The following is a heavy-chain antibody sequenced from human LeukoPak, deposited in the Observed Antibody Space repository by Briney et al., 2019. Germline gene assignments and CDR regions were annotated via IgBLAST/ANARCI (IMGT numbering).Heavy chain of an antibody. CDR3: ARDQAGATTNWFDP. Sequence: ASVKVSCKASGYTFTSYGISWVRQAPGQGLEWMGWISAYNDNTNYAQKLQGRVTMTTDTSTSTAYMELRSLRSDDTAVYYCARDQAGATTNWFDPWGQGTLVTVPS. V-gene: IGHV1-18*01. CDR1: GYTFTSYG. D-gene: IGHD1-26*01. J-gene: IGHJ5*02. CDR2: ISAYNDNT.